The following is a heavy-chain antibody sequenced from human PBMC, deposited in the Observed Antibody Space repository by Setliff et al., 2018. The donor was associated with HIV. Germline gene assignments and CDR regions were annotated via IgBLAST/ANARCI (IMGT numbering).Heavy chain of an antibody. Sequence: GGSLRLSCAASGFTFSSYVMHWVHQAPGKGLEWVAYIRNDGSDKYAAVSLRGRFTISRDNVKNSLTLHMTSLRVDDSAVYYCVRDLIIDFWLPTDPPPVDLWGQGTLVTVSS. J-gene: IGHJ5*02. V-gene: IGHV3-30*02. D-gene: IGHD3-3*01. CDR3: VRDLIIDFWLPTDPPPVDL. CDR2: IRNDGSDK. CDR1: GFTFSSYV.